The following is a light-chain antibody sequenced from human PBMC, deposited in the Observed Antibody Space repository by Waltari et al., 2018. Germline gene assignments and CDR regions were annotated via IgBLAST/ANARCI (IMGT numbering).Light chain of an antibody. CDR3: AAWDDSLSGRV. Sequence: QSVLTQPPSASGTPGQRVTISCSGSRSNIGRNYVYWYQQVPGTAPKLLIYRNKQRPSAVPHRFSGSKSGTSASLAISGLRSEDEVDYYCAAWDDSLSGRVFGGGTKVTVL. V-gene: IGLV1-47*01. CDR2: RNK. J-gene: IGLJ3*02. CDR1: RSNIGRNY.